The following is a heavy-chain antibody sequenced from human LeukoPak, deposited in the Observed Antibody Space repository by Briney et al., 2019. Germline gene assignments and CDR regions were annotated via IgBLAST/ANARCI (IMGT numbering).Heavy chain of an antibody. J-gene: IGHJ4*02. CDR1: GYSISSGYY. D-gene: IGHD1-26*01. CDR2: IYHSGST. V-gene: IGHV4-38-2*01. CDR3: AAESIVGATTESYVDY. Sequence: SETLSLTCAVSGYSISSGYYWGWIRQPPGKGLEWIESIYHSGSTYYNPSLKSRVTISVDTSKNQFSLKLSSVTAADTAVYYCAAESIVGATTESYVDYWGQGTLVTVSS.